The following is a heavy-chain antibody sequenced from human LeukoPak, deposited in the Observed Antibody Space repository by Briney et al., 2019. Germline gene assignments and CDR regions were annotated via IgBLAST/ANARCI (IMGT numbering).Heavy chain of an antibody. Sequence: KPSETLSPTCPVSGGSINSYYWSWIRPPPGKGLEWIGYIYYSGSTNYNPSLKSRATISVDTSKNQFSLKLSSVTAADTAVYYCARHSRVTSWVMDVWGQGTTVTVSS. CDR1: GGSINSYY. J-gene: IGHJ6*02. CDR3: ARHSRVTSWVMDV. V-gene: IGHV4-59*08. D-gene: IGHD4-4*01. CDR2: IYYSGST.